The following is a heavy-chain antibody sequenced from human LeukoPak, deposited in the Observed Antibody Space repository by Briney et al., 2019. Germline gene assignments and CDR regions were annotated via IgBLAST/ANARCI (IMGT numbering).Heavy chain of an antibody. Sequence: SVTVSCKASGFTFTSSAVQWVRQARGQRLEWIGWIVVGSGNTNYAQKFQERVTITRDMSTSTAYMELSSLRSEDTAVYYCAAVPLNYYDSSGYARYFQHWGQGTLVTVSS. J-gene: IGHJ1*01. CDR3: AAVPLNYYDSSGYARYFQH. D-gene: IGHD3-22*01. V-gene: IGHV1-58*01. CDR2: IVVGSGNT. CDR1: GFTFTSSA.